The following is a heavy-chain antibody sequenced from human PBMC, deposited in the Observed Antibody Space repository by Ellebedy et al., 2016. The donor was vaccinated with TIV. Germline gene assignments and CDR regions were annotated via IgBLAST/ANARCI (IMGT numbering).Heavy chain of an antibody. Sequence: GESLKISCAASGFTFHNNYMSWVRHAPGKGLEWVSVIYSDGSTYYADSVKGRFTISRDNSKNTLYLQMNSLRAEDKAVYYCAGSPSTGYWGQGTLVTVSS. J-gene: IGHJ4*02. CDR1: GFTFHNNY. CDR3: AGSPSTGY. D-gene: IGHD4-11*01. V-gene: IGHV3-53*01. CDR2: IYSDGST.